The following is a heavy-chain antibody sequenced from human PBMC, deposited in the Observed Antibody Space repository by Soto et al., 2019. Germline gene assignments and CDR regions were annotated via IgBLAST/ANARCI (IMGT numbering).Heavy chain of an antibody. CDR2: IYYSGST. V-gene: IGHV4-31*03. D-gene: IGHD2-8*01. J-gene: IGHJ6*02. CDR1: GGSISSGGYY. CDR3: ARDSTKEYASSYYYGMDV. Sequence: QVQLQESGPGLVKPSQTLSLTCTVSGGSISSGGYYWSWIRQHPGKGLEWIGYIYYSGSTYYNPSLKSRVTISVDTSKNQFSLKLSSVTAADTAVYYCARDSTKEYASSYYYGMDVWGQGTTVTVSS.